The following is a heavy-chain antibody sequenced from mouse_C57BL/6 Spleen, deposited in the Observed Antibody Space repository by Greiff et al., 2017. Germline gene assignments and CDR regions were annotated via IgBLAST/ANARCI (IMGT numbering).Heavy chain of an antibody. CDR1: GYTFTSYW. D-gene: IGHD1-1*02. Sequence: QVQLQQPGAELVKPGASVKMSCKASGYTFTSYWITWVKQRPGQGLEWIGDIYPGSGSTNYNEKFKSKATLTVDTSSSTAYLQLSSLTSEDSAVYYCARKMDYGRYFDVWGTGTTVTVSS. V-gene: IGHV1-55*01. J-gene: IGHJ1*03. CDR2: IYPGSGST. CDR3: ARKMDYGRYFDV.